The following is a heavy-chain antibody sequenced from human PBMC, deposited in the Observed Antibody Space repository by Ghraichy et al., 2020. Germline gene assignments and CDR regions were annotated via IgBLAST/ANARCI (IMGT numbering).Heavy chain of an antibody. CDR3: AREQAWRPQPPTDLYWFFDL. CDR1: GGSISTYY. D-gene: IGHD2-2*01. V-gene: IGHV4-59*01. Sequence: SETLSLTCTVSGGSISTYYWNWFRQPPGKGLEWVGHIHHSGSTKYNPSLKSRVSISLDTSKNQFSLELTSVTAADTAVYFCAREQAWRPQPPTDLYWFFDLWGRGTLVTVSS. CDR2: IHHSGST. J-gene: IGHJ2*01.